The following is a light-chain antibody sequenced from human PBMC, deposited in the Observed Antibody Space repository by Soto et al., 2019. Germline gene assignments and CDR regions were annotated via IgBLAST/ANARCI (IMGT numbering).Light chain of an antibody. J-gene: IGKJ4*01. CDR3: QQCDDLPLC. Sequence: DLQMTQSPSSLSASVGDRVTITCQASQDISNYLNWYQQKPGKAPMLLISDASNLETGVPSRFSGSVSGSDFTITISRLQPEDIAIYFCQQCDDLPLCFGGGTKGEI. CDR1: QDISNY. V-gene: IGKV1-33*01. CDR2: DAS.